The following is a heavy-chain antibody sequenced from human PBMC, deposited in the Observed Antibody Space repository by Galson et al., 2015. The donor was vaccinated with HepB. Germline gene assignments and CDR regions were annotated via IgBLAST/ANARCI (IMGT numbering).Heavy chain of an antibody. V-gene: IGHV3-21*01. CDR2: ISNSGSYL. CDR1: GFNFNDYA. CDR3: ARTRGSNGDYVPKRNFYFGMDV. D-gene: IGHD4-17*01. Sequence: SLRLSCAASGFNFNDYAMNWVRQAPGKGLEWVSSISNSGSYLYYADSLKGRFTISRDNARNSLYLQMNNLGAEDTALYYCARTRGSNGDYVPKRNFYFGMDVWGQGTTVTVSS. J-gene: IGHJ6*02.